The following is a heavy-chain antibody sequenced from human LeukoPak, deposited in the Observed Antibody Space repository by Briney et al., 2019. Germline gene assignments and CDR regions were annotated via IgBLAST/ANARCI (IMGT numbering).Heavy chain of an antibody. CDR3: ASTTVTTSDRILFDP. Sequence: ASVKVSCKASGGTFSSYTISWVRQAPGQGLEWMRRIIPILGIANYAQKFQGRVTITADKSTSTAYMELSSLRSEDTAVYYYASTTVTTSDRILFDPWGQGTLVTVSS. D-gene: IGHD4-11*01. CDR2: IIPILGIA. CDR1: GGTFSSYT. J-gene: IGHJ5*02. V-gene: IGHV1-69*02.